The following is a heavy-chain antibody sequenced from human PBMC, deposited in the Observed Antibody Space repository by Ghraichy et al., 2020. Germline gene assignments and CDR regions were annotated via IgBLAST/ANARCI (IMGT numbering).Heavy chain of an antibody. V-gene: IGHV3-53*01. Sequence: GGSLRLSCAASGFTVSSNYMSWVRQAPGKGLEWVLVIYSGDNTYYADSVKGRFTISRDNSKNTLYLQMNSLRAEDTAVYYCARGYDFWSGRYGMDVWGQGTTVTVSS. CDR3: ARGYDFWSGRYGMDV. D-gene: IGHD3-3*01. CDR1: GFTVSSNY. CDR2: IYSGDNT. J-gene: IGHJ6*02.